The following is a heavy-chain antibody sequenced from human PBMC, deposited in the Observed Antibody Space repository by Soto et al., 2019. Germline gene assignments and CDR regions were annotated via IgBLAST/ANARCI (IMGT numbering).Heavy chain of an antibody. CDR1: GYTFTSYA. CDR2: INAGNGNT. V-gene: IGHV1-3*01. Sequence: ASVKVSCKASGYTFTSYAMHWVRQAPGQRLEWMGWINAGNGNTKYSQKFQGRVTITRDTSASTAYMELSSLRSEDTAVYYCARQPVRGVPHNYYYYYGMDVWGQGTTVTVS. CDR3: ARQPVRGVPHNYYYYYGMDV. D-gene: IGHD3-10*01. J-gene: IGHJ6*02.